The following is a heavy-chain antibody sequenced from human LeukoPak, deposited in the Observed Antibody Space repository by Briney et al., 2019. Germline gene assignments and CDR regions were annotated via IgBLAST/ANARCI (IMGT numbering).Heavy chain of an antibody. CDR1: GFTVSSTY. D-gene: IGHD4-17*01. V-gene: IGHV3-53*05. CDR3: ARALGDPGYFDY. J-gene: IGHJ4*02. Sequence: GGSLRLSCAASGFTVSSTYMSWVRQAPGKGLEWISTLYSGGSTHYADSVKGRFTISRDNSKNTLYLQMNSLRAEDTAVYYCARALGDPGYFDYWGQGTLVTVSS. CDR2: LYSGGST.